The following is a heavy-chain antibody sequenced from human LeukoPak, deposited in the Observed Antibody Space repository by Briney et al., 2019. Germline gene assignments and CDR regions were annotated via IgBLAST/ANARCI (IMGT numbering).Heavy chain of an antibody. J-gene: IGHJ5*02. D-gene: IGHD3-10*01. CDR3: AKEQYGSGSPHDWFDP. CDR2: ITIRRRTI. CDR1: GFTFISYS. V-gene: IGHV3-48*01. Sequence: PGGSLRLSCAASGFTFISYSTNSVRQAPGKGLEWVSYITIRRRTIFYPSSVKARFTVSRHSTKNSLYLQMSPLRAEDSAAYYCAKEQYGSGSPHDWFDPWGQGTLVTVSS.